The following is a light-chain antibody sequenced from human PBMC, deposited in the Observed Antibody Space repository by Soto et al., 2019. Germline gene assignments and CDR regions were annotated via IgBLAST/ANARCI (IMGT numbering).Light chain of an antibody. CDR1: SSDVGDYNL. Sequence: QSALTQPASVSGSRGQSITISCTGTSSDVGDYNLVSWYQQYPDKAPKLMIFDVNTRPSGVSNRFSGSKSGNTASLTISGLQAEDEADYYFSSYKSSSTLPYVFGTGTKLSVL. CDR3: SSYKSSSTLPYV. J-gene: IGLJ1*01. V-gene: IGLV2-14*01. CDR2: DVN.